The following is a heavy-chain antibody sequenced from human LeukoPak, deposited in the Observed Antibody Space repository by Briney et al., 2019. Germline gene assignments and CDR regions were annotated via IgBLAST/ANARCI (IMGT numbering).Heavy chain of an antibody. V-gene: IGHV1-69*05. J-gene: IGHJ4*02. Sequence: GASVKVSCKASGGTFSSYAISWVRQAPGQGLEWMGGIIPIFGTANYAQKFQRRVTITTDESTSTAYMELSSLRSEDTAVYYCARDPFSQPYYDSSGYGGQWGQGTLVTVSS. CDR1: GGTFSSYA. CDR2: IIPIFGTA. D-gene: IGHD3-22*01. CDR3: ARDPFSQPYYDSSGYGGQ.